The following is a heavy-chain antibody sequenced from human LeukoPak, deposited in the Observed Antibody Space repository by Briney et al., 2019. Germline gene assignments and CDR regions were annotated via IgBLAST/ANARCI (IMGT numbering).Heavy chain of an antibody. Sequence: GGSLRLSCAASGFTVFNYWMSWVRQAPGKGLEWVANINLDGSQKYYVDSLKGRFTISRDNAKNPLYLQMNSLRAEDTAVYYCARDVDYANPRHDYWGQGTLVTVSS. D-gene: IGHD4/OR15-4a*01. CDR1: GFTVFNYW. V-gene: IGHV3-7*01. CDR2: INLDGSQK. J-gene: IGHJ4*02. CDR3: ARDVDYANPRHDY.